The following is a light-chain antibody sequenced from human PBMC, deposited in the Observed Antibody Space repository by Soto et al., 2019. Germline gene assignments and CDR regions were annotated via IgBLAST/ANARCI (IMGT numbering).Light chain of an antibody. CDR1: QSISSW. J-gene: IGKJ1*01. CDR2: AAS. V-gene: IGKV1-27*01. CDR3: QRFNSDPPT. Sequence: DIQMTQSPSTLSASVGDRVTITCRASQSISSWLAWYQQKPGKAPKLLIYAASTLQSGVPSRFSGSGSGTDFTLTISSLQPEDVATYYCQRFNSDPPTFGQGTKVAIK.